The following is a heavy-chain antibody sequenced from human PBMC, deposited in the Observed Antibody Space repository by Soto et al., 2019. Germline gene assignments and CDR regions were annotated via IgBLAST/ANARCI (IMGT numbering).Heavy chain of an antibody. CDR3: ARGEDQRPPSWTRYGMDV. D-gene: IGHD6-25*01. CDR1: GYTFTVYY. Sequence: AAVKVSCKASGYTFTVYYMHWVRQAPGQGLEWMGWINPNSGGTNYAQKFQGRVTMTRDTSISTAYMELSRLRSDDTAVYYCARGEDQRPPSWTRYGMDVWGQGPTVTVS. CDR2: INPNSGGT. V-gene: IGHV1-2*02. J-gene: IGHJ6*02.